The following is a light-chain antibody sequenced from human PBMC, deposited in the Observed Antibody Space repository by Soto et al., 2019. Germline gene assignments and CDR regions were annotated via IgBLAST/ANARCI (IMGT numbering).Light chain of an antibody. CDR1: QTLFYTSSNKNY. Sequence: DIVMTQSPDSLALSLGERATIHCKSSQTLFYTSSNKNYLAWYQQRPGQPPKLLXXXXXXXXSGVPNRFSGXXXXXXXXXXXSGLQAEDVALYYCQQYLSTPFTFGPGTKVDIK. J-gene: IGKJ3*01. CDR3: QQYLSTPFT. CDR2: XXX. V-gene: IGKV4-1*01.